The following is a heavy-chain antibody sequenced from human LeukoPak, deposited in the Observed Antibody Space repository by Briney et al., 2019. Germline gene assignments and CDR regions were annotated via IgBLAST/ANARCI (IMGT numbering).Heavy chain of an antibody. D-gene: IGHD5-12*01. CDR1: GVTFSGYA. CDR3: AKDQGYSGYDS. Sequence: GGSLRLSCAASGVTFSGYAISWVRQAPGKGLEWVSAICGSGGSTYYADSVKGRFTISRDNSKNTLYLQMSSLRAEDTAVYYCAKDQGYSGYDSLGQGTLVTVSS. J-gene: IGHJ5*02. CDR2: ICGSGGST. V-gene: IGHV3-23*01.